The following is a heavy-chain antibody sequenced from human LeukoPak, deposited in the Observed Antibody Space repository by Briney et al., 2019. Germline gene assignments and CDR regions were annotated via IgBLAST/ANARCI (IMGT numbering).Heavy chain of an antibody. D-gene: IGHD3-10*01. J-gene: IGHJ4*02. V-gene: IGHV3-7*01. CDR3: ARAIRGSAVDTGDR. CDR2: IKNDGSEE. CDR1: GFTFSRYW. Sequence: GALRLSCAASGFTFSRYWMRWVRQAPGKGLEGVANIKNDGSEEYYVDSVRGRFTISRDNARNSLFLQMNSLTVEDTAVYYCARAIRGSAVDTGDRWGQGTLITVSS.